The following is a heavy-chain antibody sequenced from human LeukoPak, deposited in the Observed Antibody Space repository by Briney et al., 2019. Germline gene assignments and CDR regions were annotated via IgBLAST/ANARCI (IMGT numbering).Heavy chain of an antibody. CDR3: ARDANPGIAAAGNDY. D-gene: IGHD6-13*01. CDR2: IYYSGST. CDR1: GYSISSGYY. Sequence: PSETLSLTCTVSGYSISSGYYWGWIRQPPGKGLEWIGSIYYSGSTYYNPSLKSRVTISVDTSKNQFSLKLSSVTAADTAVYYCARDANPGIAAAGNDYWGQGTLVTVSS. J-gene: IGHJ4*02. V-gene: IGHV4-38-2*02.